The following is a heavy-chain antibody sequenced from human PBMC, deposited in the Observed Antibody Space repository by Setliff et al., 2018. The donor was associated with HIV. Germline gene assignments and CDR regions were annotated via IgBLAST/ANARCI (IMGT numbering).Heavy chain of an antibody. Sequence: SETLSLTCSVSGGSISTGGYYWSWIRQHPGEGLEWIGYIYHNGSTYYNPSLKSRVIISVDTSKNQFSLKLSSVTAADTAVYYCARGGGSRAATSSYHYMDVWGKGTTVTVSS. D-gene: IGHD2-15*01. J-gene: IGHJ6*03. CDR2: IYHNGST. CDR3: ARGGGSRAATSSYHYMDV. V-gene: IGHV4-31*03. CDR1: GGSISTGGYY.